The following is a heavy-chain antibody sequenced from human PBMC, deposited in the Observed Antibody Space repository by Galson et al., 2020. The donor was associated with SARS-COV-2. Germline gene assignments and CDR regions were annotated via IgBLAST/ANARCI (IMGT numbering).Heavy chain of an antibody. CDR2: IIWNSGTM. Sequence: SLKISCAASGIKFEEYAIHWVRQVPGKGLEWVSSIIWNSGTMFYVDSVKGRFTMSRDNDKKSLYLQMSNLRTEDTAMYYCTLWPHWESPGGDGFDFWGQGTMVTVSS. V-gene: IGHV3-9*01. CDR1: GIKFEEYA. D-gene: IGHD1-26*01. J-gene: IGHJ3*01. CDR3: TLWPHWESPGGDGFDF.